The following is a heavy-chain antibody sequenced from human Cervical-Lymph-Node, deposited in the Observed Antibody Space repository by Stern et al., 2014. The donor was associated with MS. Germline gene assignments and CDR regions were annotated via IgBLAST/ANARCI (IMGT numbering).Heavy chain of an antibody. D-gene: IGHD4-17*01. J-gene: IGHJ4*02. V-gene: IGHV5-51*03. CDR3: ARLKGSLTRGTYFDF. Sequence: VQLVQSGAEVEKSGDSLKISCKGSGYSFTKSWIGWVRQMPGKGLEWMGFIYPGDSDTRYSPSFQGQVPISADKSINTAYLQWSSLKASDTAIYYCARLKGSLTRGTYFDFWGQGTLVSVSS. CDR2: IYPGDSDT. CDR1: GYSFTKSW.